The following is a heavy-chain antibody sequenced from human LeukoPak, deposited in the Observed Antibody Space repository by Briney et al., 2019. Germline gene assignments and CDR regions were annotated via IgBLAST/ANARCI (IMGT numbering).Heavy chain of an antibody. CDR2: ISSGGSNK. V-gene: IGHV3-30-3*01. J-gene: IGHJ5*02. CDR1: GFTFSDYP. CDR3: ARETLGWFDP. Sequence: PGRSLRLSCAASGFTFSDYPMDWVRQSPGKGLEWVAIISSGGSNKYYADSVKGRFTISRDNSKNTLYLQMSSLRAEDTAVYYCARETLGWFDPWGQGTLVTVSS.